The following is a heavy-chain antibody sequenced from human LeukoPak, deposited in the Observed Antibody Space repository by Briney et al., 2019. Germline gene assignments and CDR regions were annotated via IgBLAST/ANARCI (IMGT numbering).Heavy chain of an antibody. CDR1: GFTFSSYW. V-gene: IGHV3-74*01. Sequence: PGGSLRLSCAASGFTFSSYWMHWVRQAPGKGLVWVSRINSDGSSTSYADSVKGRFTISRDNAKNTLYLQMNSLRAEDTAVYYCARVVEWFPGKVDAFDIRGQGTMVTVSS. CDR2: INSDGSST. J-gene: IGHJ3*02. CDR3: ARVVEWFPGKVDAFDI. D-gene: IGHD3-3*01.